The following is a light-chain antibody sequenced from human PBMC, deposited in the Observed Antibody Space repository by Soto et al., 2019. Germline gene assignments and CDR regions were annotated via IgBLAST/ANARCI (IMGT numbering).Light chain of an antibody. J-gene: IGLJ2*01. V-gene: IGLV2-14*01. Sequence: QSALTQPASVSGSPGQSITISCTGTSTDVGGYNHVSRYQHSPGKAPKLILFAVSDRPSGVSHRFSGSQSGNTASLTISGLQAEDEADYYCCSYTSLSTVVFGGGTKLTVL. CDR2: AVS. CDR1: STDVGGYNH. CDR3: CSYTSLSTVV.